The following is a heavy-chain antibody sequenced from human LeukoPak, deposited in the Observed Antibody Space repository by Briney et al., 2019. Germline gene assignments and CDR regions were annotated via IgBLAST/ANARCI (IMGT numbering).Heavy chain of an antibody. CDR2: ISYDGSNK. CDR3: ARALGDYGSGSYLDY. J-gene: IGHJ4*02. Sequence: GGSLRLSCAASGFTFSSYAIHSVRQAPGKGLEWVAVISYDGSNKYYADSVKGRFTISRDNSKNTLYLQMNSLRAEDTAVYYCARALGDYGSGSYLDYWGQGTLVTVSS. V-gene: IGHV3-30*04. D-gene: IGHD3-10*01. CDR1: GFTFSSYA.